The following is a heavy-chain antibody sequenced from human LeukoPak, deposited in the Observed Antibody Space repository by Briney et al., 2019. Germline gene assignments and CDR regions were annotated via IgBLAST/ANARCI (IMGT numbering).Heavy chain of an antibody. Sequence: ASVKVSCKASGYTFTSYYMHWVRQAPGQGLEWMGIINPSGGSTSYAQKFRGRVTMTRDTSISTAYMELSRLRSDDTAVYYCARDRWIAAAGTRIKLDYWGQGTLVTVSS. V-gene: IGHV1-46*01. CDR2: INPSGGST. CDR1: GYTFTSYY. D-gene: IGHD6-13*01. J-gene: IGHJ4*02. CDR3: ARDRWIAAAGTRIKLDY.